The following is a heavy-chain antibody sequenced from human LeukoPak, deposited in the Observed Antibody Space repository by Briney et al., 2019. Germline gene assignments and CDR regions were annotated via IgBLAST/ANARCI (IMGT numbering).Heavy chain of an antibody. V-gene: IGHV3-23*01. CDR1: GFTFSIYS. J-gene: IGHJ4*02. CDR3: AKDLLSGWYYFDY. D-gene: IGHD6-19*01. CDR2: ITGSGGGT. Sequence: GGSLRLSCAASGFTFSIYSMSWVRQPPGKGLEWVSAITGSGGGTYYTDSVKGRFTISRDNSKNTLYLQVNSLRAEDTAVYYCAKDLLSGWYYFDYWGQGTLVTVSS.